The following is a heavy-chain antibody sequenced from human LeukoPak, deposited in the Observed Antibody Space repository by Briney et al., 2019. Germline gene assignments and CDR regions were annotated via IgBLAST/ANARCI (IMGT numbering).Heavy chain of an antibody. D-gene: IGHD3-10*01. V-gene: IGHV3-74*01. CDR2: ISTDGSVT. CDR1: GFTFSTYW. Sequence: GGSLRLSCAASGFTFSTYWMHWVRRAPGKGLVWVSRISTDGSVTSYADSVKGRFTISRDNAKNTMYLQMNSLQAEDTAVYYCARIGGSGSYSGHYFDHWGQGTLVTVSS. J-gene: IGHJ4*02. CDR3: ARIGGSGSYSGHYFDH.